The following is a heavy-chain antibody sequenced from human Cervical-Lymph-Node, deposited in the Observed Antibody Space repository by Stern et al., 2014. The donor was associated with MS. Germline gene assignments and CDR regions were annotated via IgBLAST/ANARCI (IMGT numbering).Heavy chain of an antibody. V-gene: IGHV3-7*01. CDR3: ARDVLPIAVSGSWFDP. D-gene: IGHD6-19*01. CDR1: GFTFSSYW. J-gene: IGHJ5*02. CDR2: IKQDGSEK. Sequence: EDQLVESGGGLVQPGGSLRLSCEASGFTFSSYWMSWVRQAPGKGLEWVANIKQDGSEKYYVDSVKGRFTISRDNAENSLYLQMNSLTAEDTAVYYCARDVLPIAVSGSWFDPWGQGTLVTVSS.